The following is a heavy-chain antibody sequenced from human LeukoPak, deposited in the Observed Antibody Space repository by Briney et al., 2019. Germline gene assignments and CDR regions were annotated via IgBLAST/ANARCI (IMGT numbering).Heavy chain of an antibody. D-gene: IGHD6-13*01. J-gene: IGHJ4*02. CDR1: GFTFSSSA. CDR3: AKVADIWAAAGRYYFDY. CDR2: INGSGGRT. Sequence: PGGSLRLSCIASGFTFSSSAMSWVRQAPGKGLEWVSDINGSGGRTYYADSVKGRFTISRDNSKSTLLLQMNSLRAEDTAVYYCAKVADIWAAAGRYYFDYWGQGTLVTVSS. V-gene: IGHV3-23*01.